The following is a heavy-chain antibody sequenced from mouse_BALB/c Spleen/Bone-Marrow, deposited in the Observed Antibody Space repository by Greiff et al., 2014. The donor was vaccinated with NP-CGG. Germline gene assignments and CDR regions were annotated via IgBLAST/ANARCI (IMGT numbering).Heavy chain of an antibody. CDR2: INNNGGTT. V-gene: IGHV5-6-3*01. D-gene: IGHD2-2*01. CDR1: GFTFSSYG. Sequence: EVMLVESGGGLAQPGGSLKLSCVASGFTFSSYGMSWVRQTPDKRLELVATINNNGGTTYYPDSVKGQFTIARDNAKNTLYLQMSSLKSEDAAMYYCERVNGWYCEVWGAGTTVTVSS. J-gene: IGHJ1*01. CDR3: ERVNGWYCEV.